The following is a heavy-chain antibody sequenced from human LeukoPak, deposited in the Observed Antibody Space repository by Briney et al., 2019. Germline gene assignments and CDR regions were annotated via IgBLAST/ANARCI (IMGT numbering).Heavy chain of an antibody. CDR2: ISSSSSYI. V-gene: IGHV3-21*01. Sequence: GGSLRLSCAASGFTFSSYGMNWVRQAPGKGLEWVSSISSSSSYIYYADSVKGRFTISRDNAKNSLYLQMNSLRAEDTAVYYCARDKAAAGIFDYWGQGTLVTVSS. CDR1: GFTFSSYG. J-gene: IGHJ4*02. CDR3: ARDKAAAGIFDY. D-gene: IGHD6-13*01.